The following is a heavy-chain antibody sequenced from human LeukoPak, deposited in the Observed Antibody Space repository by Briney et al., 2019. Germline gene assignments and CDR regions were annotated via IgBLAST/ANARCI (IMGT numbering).Heavy chain of an antibody. J-gene: IGHJ6*02. V-gene: IGHV3-48*04. D-gene: IGHD3-10*01. CDR3: ARDLSVRGSGYYGMDV. CDR1: GFTFSSYS. CDR2: ISSSSSTI. Sequence: PGGSLRLSCAASGFTFSSYSMNWVRQAPGKGLEWVSYISSSSSTIYYADSVKGRFTISRDNAKNSLYLQMNSLRAEDTAVYYCARDLSVRGSGYYGMDVWGQGTTVTVSS.